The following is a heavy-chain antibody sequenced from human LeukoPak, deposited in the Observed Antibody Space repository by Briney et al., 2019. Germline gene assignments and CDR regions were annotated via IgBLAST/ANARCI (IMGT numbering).Heavy chain of an antibody. V-gene: IGHV6-1*01. D-gene: IGHD6-19*01. Sequence: SQTLSLTCAISGDSVSSNSAAWNWIRQSPSRGLEWLGRTYYRSKWYNDYAVSVKSRITINPDTSKNQFSLQLNSVTPEDTAVYYCARGSSGWLPYYYYYMDVWGKGTTVTISS. CDR2: TYYRSKWYN. CDR1: GDSVSSNSAA. CDR3: ARGSSGWLPYYYYYMDV. J-gene: IGHJ6*03.